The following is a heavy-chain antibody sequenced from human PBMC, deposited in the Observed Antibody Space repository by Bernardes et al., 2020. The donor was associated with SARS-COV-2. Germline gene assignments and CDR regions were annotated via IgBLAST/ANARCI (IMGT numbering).Heavy chain of an antibody. V-gene: IGHV1-2*02. CDR1: GYTFTGYY. Sequence: ASVKVSCKASGYTFTGYYMHWVRQAPGQGLEWMGWINPNSGGTNYAQKFQGRVTMTRDTSISTAYMELSRLRSDDTAVYYCARDPNGETYFDYWGQGTLVTVSS. J-gene: IGHJ4*02. CDR3: ARDPNGETYFDY. CDR2: INPNSGGT. D-gene: IGHD3-10*01.